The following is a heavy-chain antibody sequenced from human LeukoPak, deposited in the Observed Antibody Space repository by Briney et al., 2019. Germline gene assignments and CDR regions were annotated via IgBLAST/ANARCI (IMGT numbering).Heavy chain of an antibody. CDR2: IYSGGST. Sequence: GGTLRLSCAPSGFTFSSYGMSWVRQAPGKGLEWVSVIYSGGSTYYADSVKGRFTISRDNSKNTLYLQMNSLRAEDTAVYYCARDLDFTFDYWGQGTLVTVSS. V-gene: IGHV3-66*01. J-gene: IGHJ4*02. CDR3: ARDLDFTFDY. CDR1: GFTFSSYG. D-gene: IGHD2/OR15-2a*01.